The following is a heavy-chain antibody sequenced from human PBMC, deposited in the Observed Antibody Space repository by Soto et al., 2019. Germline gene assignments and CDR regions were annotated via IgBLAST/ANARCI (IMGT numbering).Heavy chain of an antibody. CDR3: ARRSSSWYFDY. D-gene: IGHD6-13*01. CDR1: GFTFSSYA. J-gene: IGHJ4*02. V-gene: IGHV3-23*01. Sequence: EVQLLESGGGLVQPGGSLRLSCAASGFTFSSYAMNWVRQDPGKGLEWVSVISGSGDSTYYADSVKGRFTISRDNSKIALYLQMNSLSAEDTAVYYFARRSSSWYFDYWGPGTLVTVSS. CDR2: ISGSGDST.